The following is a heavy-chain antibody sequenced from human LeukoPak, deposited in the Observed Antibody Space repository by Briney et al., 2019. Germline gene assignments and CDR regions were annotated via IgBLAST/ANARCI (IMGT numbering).Heavy chain of an antibody. CDR2: ISVDGGRT. Sequence: GGSLRLSCAASGFSFSSSAMSWVRQAPGKGLEWVSAISVDGGRTYYADSVKGRFTISRDNSKNALYLQLNSLRAVDTAVYYCAKSRGGSYGGIFDYWGQGTLVTVSS. J-gene: IGHJ4*02. V-gene: IGHV3-23*01. CDR1: GFSFSSSA. CDR3: AKSRGGSYGGIFDY. D-gene: IGHD1-26*01.